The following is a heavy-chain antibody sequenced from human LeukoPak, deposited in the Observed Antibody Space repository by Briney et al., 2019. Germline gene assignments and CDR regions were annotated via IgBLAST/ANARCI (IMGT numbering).Heavy chain of an antibody. CDR2: INPNSGGT. CDR1: GYTFTGYY. CDR3: AREGGLSRYQVLSHGSFDY. D-gene: IGHD2-2*01. Sequence: ASVKVSCKASGYTFTGYYMHWVRQAPGQGLEWMGWINPNSGGTNYAQKFQGRVTMTRDTSISTAYMELSRLRSDDTAVYYCAREGGLSRYQVLSHGSFDYWGQGTLVTVSS. V-gene: IGHV1-2*02. J-gene: IGHJ4*02.